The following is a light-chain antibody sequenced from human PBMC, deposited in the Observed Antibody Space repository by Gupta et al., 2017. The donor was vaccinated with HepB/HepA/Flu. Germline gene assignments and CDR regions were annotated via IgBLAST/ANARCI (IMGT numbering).Light chain of an antibody. CDR3: QQYNSYPWT. CDR1: QSINSW. Sequence: DIQMTQSPSILSASVGDRVTITCRASQSINSWLAWYQQKPGKAPKLLIYKASSLQSGVPPRFSGSGSGTEFTLTISSLQPDDFATYCCQQYNSYPWTFGQGTKVEIK. CDR2: KAS. V-gene: IGKV1-5*03. J-gene: IGKJ1*01.